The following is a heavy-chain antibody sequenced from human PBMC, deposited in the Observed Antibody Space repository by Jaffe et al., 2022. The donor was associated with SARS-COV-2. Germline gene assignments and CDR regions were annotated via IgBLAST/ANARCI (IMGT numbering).Heavy chain of an antibody. V-gene: IGHV1-69*06. CDR3: AREGLGGGVPHPSYLHY. CDR2: IIPIFGTA. D-gene: IGHD2-15*01. CDR1: GGTFSTYG. Sequence: QVQLVQSGAEMKKPGSSVRVSCKASGGTFSTYGISWMRQAPGQGLEWMGGIIPIFGTANYAQKFQGRVTIIADKSTTTAYMELSGLISEDTAVYYCAREGLGGGVPHPSYLHYWGQGTLVTVSS. J-gene: IGHJ4*02.